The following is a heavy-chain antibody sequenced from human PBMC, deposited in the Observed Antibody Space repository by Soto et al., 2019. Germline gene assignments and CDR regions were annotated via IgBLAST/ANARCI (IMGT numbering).Heavy chain of an antibody. CDR3: ASEGPLPYIDY. V-gene: IGHV1-69*02. Sequence: QVQLVQSGAEVKKPGSSVKVSCKASGGTFSSYTISWVRQAPGQGLEWMGRIIPILGIANYAQKFQGRVSITAEKSTSTAYMDLSSLRSEDKAVSYCASEGPLPYIDYRRQGTLVTVSS. D-gene: IGHD1-26*01. J-gene: IGHJ4*02. CDR1: GGTFSSYT. CDR2: IIPILGIA.